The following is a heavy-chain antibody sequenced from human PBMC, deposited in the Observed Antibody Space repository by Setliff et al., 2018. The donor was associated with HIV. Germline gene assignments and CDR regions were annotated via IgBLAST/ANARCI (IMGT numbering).Heavy chain of an antibody. D-gene: IGHD1-1*01. J-gene: IGHJ4*02. CDR1: GFIFRNYW. CDR2: LNSDGSST. V-gene: IGHV3-74*03. CDR3: AREVRLRS. Sequence: PGGSLRLSCAASGFIFRNYWMHWVRQAPGKGLVWVSCLNSDGSSTTYADSVKGRFTISRDNAKNSLYLQMNSLRAEDTAVYYCAREVRLRSWGQGTLVTVSS.